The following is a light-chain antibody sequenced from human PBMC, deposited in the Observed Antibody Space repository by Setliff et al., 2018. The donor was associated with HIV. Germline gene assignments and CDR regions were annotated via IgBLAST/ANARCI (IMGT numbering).Light chain of an antibody. CDR3: SSYTSRNTLV. J-gene: IGLJ1*01. CDR2: EVS. CDR1: SSDIGRYNY. V-gene: IGLV2-14*01. Sequence: QSALTQPASVSGSPGQSIAIFCIGSSSDIGRYNYVSWYQQHPGKAPKLMIYEVSNRPSGISNRFSGSKSGNTASLTISGLQAEDEADYYCSSYTSRNTLVFGTGTKVTVL.